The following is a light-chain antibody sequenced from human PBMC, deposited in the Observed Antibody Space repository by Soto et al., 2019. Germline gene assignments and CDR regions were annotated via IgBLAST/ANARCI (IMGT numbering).Light chain of an antibody. J-gene: IGLJ1*01. V-gene: IGLV2-14*03. CDR2: DVS. CDR1: SSDVGGYKY. Sequence: QSALTQPPSVSGSPGQSIAISCTGTSSDVGGYKYVSWYQQHPDKAPKLMIYDVSNRPSGVADRFSGSKSGNTASLTITGVQADDEAEDYCSAYKRSSTYVFGTGTKLTVL. CDR3: SAYKRSSTYV.